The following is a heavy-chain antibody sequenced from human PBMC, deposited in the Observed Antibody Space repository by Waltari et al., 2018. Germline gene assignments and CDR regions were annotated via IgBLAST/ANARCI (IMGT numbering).Heavy chain of an antibody. J-gene: IGHJ6*02. CDR2: IIPNCGTA. V-gene: IGHV1-69*12. CDR3: ARDTSAMVQGGKHEDYYYGMDV. D-gene: IGHD3-10*01. Sequence: QVQLVQSGAEVKKPGSSVKVSCKASGGTFSSYAISWVRQAPGQGLEWMGGIIPNCGTANYAQKFQCIVTITADESTSTAYMELSSLRSEDTAVYYCARDTSAMVQGGKHEDYYYGMDVWGQGTTVTVSS. CDR1: GGTFSSYA.